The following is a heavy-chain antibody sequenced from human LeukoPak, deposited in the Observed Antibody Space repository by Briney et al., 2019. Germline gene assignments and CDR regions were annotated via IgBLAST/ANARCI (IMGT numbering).Heavy chain of an antibody. V-gene: IGHV4-59*13. Sequence: PSETLSLTCSVSGGSISSYYWSWIRQPPGKGLEWIGYIYYSGSTNYNPSLKSRVTISVDTSKNQFSLRLSSVTAADTAVYYCARVTGYVMEDYFDYWGQGTLVTVSS. CDR2: IYYSGST. D-gene: IGHD6-13*01. CDR1: GGSISSYY. CDR3: ARVTGYVMEDYFDY. J-gene: IGHJ4*02.